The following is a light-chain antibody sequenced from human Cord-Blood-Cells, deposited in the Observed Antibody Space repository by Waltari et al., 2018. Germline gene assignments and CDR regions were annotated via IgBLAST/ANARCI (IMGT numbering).Light chain of an antibody. J-gene: IGLJ3*02. CDR3: LLSYSGARV. Sequence: QAVVTQEPSLTVSPGGTVTLTCGSSTGAVTSGHYPYWFQQKPGHAPSTRFYDTSNKHSGTPARFAGCLLGGKAALTLSGAQAEDEAEYYCLLSYSGARVFGGGTKLTVL. V-gene: IGLV7-46*01. CDR2: DTS. CDR1: TGAVTSGHY.